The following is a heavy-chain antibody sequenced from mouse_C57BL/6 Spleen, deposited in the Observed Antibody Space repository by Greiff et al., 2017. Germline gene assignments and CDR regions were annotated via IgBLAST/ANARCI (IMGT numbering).Heavy chain of an antibody. CDR3: ARDELRLPFAY. J-gene: IGHJ3*01. CDR2: IYPGSGNT. V-gene: IGHV1-76*01. Sequence: QVQLKQSGAELVRPGASVKLSCKASGYTFTDYYINWVKQRPGQGLEWIARIYPGSGNTYYNEKFKGKATLTAEKSSSTAYMQLSSLTSEDSAVYFCARDELRLPFAYWGQGTLVTVSA. D-gene: IGHD3-2*02. CDR1: GYTFTDYY.